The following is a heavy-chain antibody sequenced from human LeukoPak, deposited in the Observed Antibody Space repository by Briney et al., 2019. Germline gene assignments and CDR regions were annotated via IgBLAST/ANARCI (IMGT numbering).Heavy chain of an antibody. V-gene: IGHV4-30-4*01. CDR3: ARPYYYDSRIDP. CDR2: TYYSGST. CDR1: GVSISSGDYY. Sequence: SETLSLTCTVSGVSISSGDYYWSWIRQPPGKGLEWIGYTYYSGSTYYNPSLKSRVTISVDTCKNQFSLKLSSVTAADTAVYYCARPYYYDSRIDPWGQGTRVTVSS. J-gene: IGHJ5*02. D-gene: IGHD3-22*01.